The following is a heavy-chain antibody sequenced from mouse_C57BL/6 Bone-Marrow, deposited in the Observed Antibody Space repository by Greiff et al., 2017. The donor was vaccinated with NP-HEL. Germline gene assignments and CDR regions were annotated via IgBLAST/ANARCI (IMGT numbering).Heavy chain of an antibody. J-gene: IGHJ3*01. CDR1: GYTFTSYG. CDR3: ARTPSYYGSSYGFAY. CDR2: IYPRSGNT. Sequence: VKLMESGAELARPGASVKLSCKASGYTFTSYGISWVKQRTGQGLEWIGEIYPRSGNTYYNEKFKGKATLTADKSSSTAYMELRSLTSEDSAVYFCARTPSYYGSSYGFAYWGQGTLVTVSA. V-gene: IGHV1-81*01. D-gene: IGHD1-1*01.